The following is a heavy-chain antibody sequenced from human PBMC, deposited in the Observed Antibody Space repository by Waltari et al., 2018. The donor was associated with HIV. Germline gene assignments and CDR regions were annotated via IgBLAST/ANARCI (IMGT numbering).Heavy chain of an antibody. CDR1: GGSISSYY. CDR2: IYTSGGT. Sequence: QVQLQESGPGLVKPSETLSLTCTVSGGSISSYYWSWIRQPAGKGLEWIGRIYTSGGTNYNPSRNSRVTMSVDTSKNQFCLKLSSVTAADTAVYYCARDLYYYGSGSRSASAFDIWGQGTMVTVSS. J-gene: IGHJ3*02. V-gene: IGHV4-4*07. D-gene: IGHD3-10*01. CDR3: ARDLYYYGSGSRSASAFDI.